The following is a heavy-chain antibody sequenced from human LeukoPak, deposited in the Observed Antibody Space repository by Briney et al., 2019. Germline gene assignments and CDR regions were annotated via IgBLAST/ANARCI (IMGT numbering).Heavy chain of an antibody. J-gene: IGHJ4*02. CDR2: IYHSGST. V-gene: IGHV4-38-2*02. CDR1: GYSISSGYY. CDR3: ARAVYGSGSYYFDY. D-gene: IGHD3-10*01. Sequence: SETLSLTCTVSGYSISSGYYWGWIRQPPGKGLEWIGSIYHSGSTYYNPSLKSRVTISVDTSKNQFSLKLSSVTAADTAVYYCARAVYGSGSYYFDYWGQGTLVTVSS.